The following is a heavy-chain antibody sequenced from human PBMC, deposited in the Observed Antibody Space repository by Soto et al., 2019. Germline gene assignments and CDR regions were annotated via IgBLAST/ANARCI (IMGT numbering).Heavy chain of an antibody. CDR1: GGSFSAYY. CDR3: ARLGYYHSGGPP. J-gene: IGHJ4*02. CDR2: VNDGGRP. D-gene: IGHD3-22*01. Sequence: VQLQQWGAGLLKPSETLSLTCAVYGGSFSAYYWSWIRQPPGKGLEWIGEVNDGGRPNYSVSLKSRLTISLDTSKNQFSLKLSSVTAADTAVYYCARLGYYHSGGPPWGQGTLVTVSS. V-gene: IGHV4-34*01.